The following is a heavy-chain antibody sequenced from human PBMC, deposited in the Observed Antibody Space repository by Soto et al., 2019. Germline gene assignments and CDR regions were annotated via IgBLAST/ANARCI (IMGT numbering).Heavy chain of an antibody. D-gene: IGHD6-19*01. J-gene: IGHJ4*02. CDR2: INWDGDK. CDR1: GFSLSTSGVG. V-gene: IGHV2-5*02. CDR3: AHGASYPSGWCFDY. Sequence: QITLKESGPTLVKPTQTLTLTCTFSGFSLSTSGVGVNWIRQAPGKALQWLALINWDGDKRYSPSLKSRLTITKDTSKNQVVLTMTNMDPVDTATYHCAHGASYPSGWCFDYWGQGTLVTVSS.